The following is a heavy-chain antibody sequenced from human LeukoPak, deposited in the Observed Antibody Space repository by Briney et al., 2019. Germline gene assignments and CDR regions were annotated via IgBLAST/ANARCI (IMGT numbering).Heavy chain of an antibody. V-gene: IGHV4-59*12. CDR3: ARVSSSSWYPDYFDY. CDR1: GGSISSYH. CDR2: IYYSGST. J-gene: IGHJ4*02. Sequence: SETLSLTCTVSGGSISSYHWSWIRQPPGKGLEWIGYIYYSGSTNYNPSLKSRVTMSVDTSKNQFSLKLSSVTAADTAVYYCARVSSSSWYPDYFDYWGQGTLVTVSS. D-gene: IGHD6-13*01.